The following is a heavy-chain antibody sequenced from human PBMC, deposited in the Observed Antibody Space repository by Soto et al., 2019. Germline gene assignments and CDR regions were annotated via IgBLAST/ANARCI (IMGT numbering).Heavy chain of an antibody. CDR1: GFTFSSYS. J-gene: IGHJ4*02. CDR3: ARDYNMWLASRIVY. V-gene: IGHV3-21*01. CDR2: ISSSSSYI. Sequence: EVQLVESGGGLVKPGGSLRLSCAASGFTFSSYSMNWVRQAPGKGLEWVSSISSSSSYIYYADSVKGRFTISRDNAKNALHLQMNSLRAEDTAVYYCARDYNMWLASRIVYWGQGTLVTVSS. D-gene: IGHD6-19*01.